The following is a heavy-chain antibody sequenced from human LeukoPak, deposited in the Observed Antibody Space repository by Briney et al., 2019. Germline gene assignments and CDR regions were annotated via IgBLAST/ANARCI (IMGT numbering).Heavy chain of an antibody. J-gene: IGHJ4*02. CDR2: IRYDGSNK. Sequence: GGSLRLSCAAASFTFTSYGMHWVRQAPGKGLEWVAFIRYDGSNKYYADSVKGRFTISRDNSKNTLYLQMNSLRAEDTAVYSCARGGSYYDILTGYYHWGQGTLVTVSS. CDR3: ARGGSYYDILTGYYH. D-gene: IGHD3-9*01. CDR1: SFTFTSYG. V-gene: IGHV3-30*02.